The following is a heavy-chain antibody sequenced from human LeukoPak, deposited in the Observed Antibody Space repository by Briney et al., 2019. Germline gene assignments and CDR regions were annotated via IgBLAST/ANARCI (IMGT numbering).Heavy chain of an antibody. CDR2: ISGGGDRI. D-gene: IGHD6-19*01. Sequence: GGSLRLSCAASGFTFSNHAMSWVRQAPGKGLEWVSSISGGGDRINYADSVKGRFTISRDNSRYTLYLQMNDLGAEDTAVYYCAKNPLLAGTIYFDYWGQGTLVTVSS. CDR1: GFTFSNHA. V-gene: IGHV3-23*01. CDR3: AKNPLLAGTIYFDY. J-gene: IGHJ4*02.